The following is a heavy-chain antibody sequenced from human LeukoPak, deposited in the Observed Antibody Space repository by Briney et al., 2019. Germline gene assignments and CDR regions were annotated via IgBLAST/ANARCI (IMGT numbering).Heavy chain of an antibody. CDR3: ARDAERIRATDGFDI. J-gene: IGHJ3*02. D-gene: IGHD3-10*01. CDR1: GFTFSSYA. Sequence: GGSLRLSCAASGFTFSSYAMHWVRQAPGKGLEWVAVISYDGSNKYYADSVKGRFTISRDNSKNTLDLQMNSLRAEDTAVYYCARDAERIRATDGFDIWGQGTLVTVSS. V-gene: IGHV3-30*14. CDR2: ISYDGSNK.